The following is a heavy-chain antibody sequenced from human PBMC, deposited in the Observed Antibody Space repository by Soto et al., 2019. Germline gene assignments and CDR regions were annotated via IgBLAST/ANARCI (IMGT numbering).Heavy chain of an antibody. CDR1: GGSISSGGYY. CDR3: APFIRYYDSSRVGYYFDY. D-gene: IGHD3-22*01. V-gene: IGHV4-31*03. Sequence: QVQLQESGPGLVKPSQTLSLTCTVSGGSISSGGYYWSWIRQHPGKGLEWMGYIYYSGSTYYNPSLKSRVTISVDTSKNQFSLKLSSVTAADTAVYYCAPFIRYYDSSRVGYYFDYWGQGTLVTVSS. J-gene: IGHJ4*02. CDR2: IYYSGST.